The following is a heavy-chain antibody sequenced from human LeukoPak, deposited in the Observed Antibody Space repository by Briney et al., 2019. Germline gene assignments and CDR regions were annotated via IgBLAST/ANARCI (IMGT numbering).Heavy chain of an antibody. CDR2: ISWNSGSI. Sequence: PGRSLRLSCAASGFTFDDYAMHWVRQAPGKGLEWVSGISWNSGSIGYADPVKGRFTISRDNAKNSLYLQMNSLRAEDTALYYCAKDDSGYSSGWFDYWGQGTLVTVSS. D-gene: IGHD6-19*01. CDR3: AKDDSGYSSGWFDY. CDR1: GFTFDDYA. V-gene: IGHV3-9*01. J-gene: IGHJ4*02.